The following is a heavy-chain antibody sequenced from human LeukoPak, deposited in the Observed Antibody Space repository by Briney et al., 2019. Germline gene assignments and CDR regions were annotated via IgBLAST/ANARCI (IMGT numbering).Heavy chain of an antibody. CDR1: GFTFDDYG. CDR3: ARDLSLAAMAPGGY. Sequence: GGSLRLSCAASGFTFDDYGMSWVRQAPGKGLEWVSGINWNGGSTGYADSVKGRFTISRDNAKNSLYLQMNSLRAEDTALYYCARDLSLAAMAPGGYGGQGTLVTVSS. V-gene: IGHV3-20*04. D-gene: IGHD5-18*01. CDR2: INWNGGST. J-gene: IGHJ4*02.